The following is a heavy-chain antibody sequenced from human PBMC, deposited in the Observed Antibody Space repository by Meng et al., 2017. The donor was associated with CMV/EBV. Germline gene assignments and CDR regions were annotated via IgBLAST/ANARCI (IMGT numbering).Heavy chain of an antibody. D-gene: IGHD3/OR15-3a*01. J-gene: IGHJ4*02. CDR3: ARSWTAYYFDY. V-gene: IGHV4-4*07. CDR1: GGSIISYY. Sequence: LSCTASGGSIISYYRRWVRQPAGKGLEWMGRINTSESTNYNPSLMRRVIMSVETSKTHLSLKLSSVPAADTAVYYCARSWTAYYFDYWGQGTLVTVSS. CDR2: INTSEST.